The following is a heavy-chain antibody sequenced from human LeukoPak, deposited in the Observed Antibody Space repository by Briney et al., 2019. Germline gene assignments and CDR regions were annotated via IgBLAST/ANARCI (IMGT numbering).Heavy chain of an antibody. CDR3: ARDPTRSYDYVWGSYKEYYFDY. CDR1: GFTFSSYG. V-gene: IGHV3-21*01. Sequence: GGSLRLSCAASGFTFSSYGMSWVRQAPGKGLEWVSSISSSSSYICYADSVKGRFTISRDNAKNSLYLQMNSLRAEDTAVYYCARDPTRSYDYVWGSYKEYYFDYWGQGTLVTVSS. J-gene: IGHJ4*02. CDR2: ISSSSSYI. D-gene: IGHD3-16*01.